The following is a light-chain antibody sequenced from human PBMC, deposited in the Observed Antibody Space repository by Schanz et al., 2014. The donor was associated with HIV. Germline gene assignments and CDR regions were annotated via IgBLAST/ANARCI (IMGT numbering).Light chain of an antibody. CDR2: EVN. V-gene: IGLV2-23*02. CDR3: CSYAGSYTWV. J-gene: IGLJ3*02. CDR1: SSAVANYNL. Sequence: QSALTQPASVSGSPGQSITISCTGTSSAVANYNLVSWYQQHPGKAPKLIIFEVNKRPSGLSNRFSGSKSGNTASLTISGLQAEDEAVYYCCSYAGSYTWVFGGGTKLTVL.